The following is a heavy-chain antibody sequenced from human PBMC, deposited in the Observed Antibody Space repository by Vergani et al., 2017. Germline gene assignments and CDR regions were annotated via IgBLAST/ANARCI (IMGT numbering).Heavy chain of an antibody. D-gene: IGHD5-12*01. CDR1: GFTFSSYA. CDR3: AKTREYGGYANDAFDI. V-gene: IGHV3-23*04. CDR2: ISGSGGST. J-gene: IGHJ3*02. Sequence: VQLVESGGGLVKPGGSLRLSCAASGFTFSSYAMSWVRQAPGKGLEWVSAISGSGGSTYYADSVKGRFTISRDNSKNTLYLQMNSLRAEDTAVYYCAKTREYGGYANDAFDIWGQGTMVTVSS.